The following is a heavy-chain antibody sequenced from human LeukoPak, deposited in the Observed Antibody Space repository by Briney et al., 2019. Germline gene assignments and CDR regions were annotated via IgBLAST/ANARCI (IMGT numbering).Heavy chain of an antibody. V-gene: IGHV3-21*01. CDR1: GFTFSSYS. CDR3: ARVGLGSRFDY. J-gene: IGHJ4*02. Sequence: GGSLRLSCAASGFTFSSYSMNWVRQAPGKGLEWVSSISSSSSYIYYADSVKGRFTISRDNAKNSLYLQMNSLRAEDTAVCYCARVGLGSRFDYWGQGTLVTVSS. CDR2: ISSSSSYI. D-gene: IGHD3-10*01.